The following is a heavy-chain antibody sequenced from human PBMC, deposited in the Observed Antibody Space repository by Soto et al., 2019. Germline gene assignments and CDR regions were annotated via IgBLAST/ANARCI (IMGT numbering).Heavy chain of an antibody. Sequence: GGSLRLSCAASGVTFSTYAMSWVRQAPGKGLEWVSTITGSGASTYYADSVKGRFTISRDNSKNTLYLQMNSLRAEDTAVYYCAKYCSSATCPEVYWGQGTLVTVSS. V-gene: IGHV3-23*01. D-gene: IGHD2-2*01. CDR3: AKYCSSATCPEVY. CDR1: GVTFSTYA. J-gene: IGHJ4*02. CDR2: ITGSGAST.